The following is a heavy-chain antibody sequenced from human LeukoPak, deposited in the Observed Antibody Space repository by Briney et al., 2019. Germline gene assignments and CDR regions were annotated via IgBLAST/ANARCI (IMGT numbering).Heavy chain of an antibody. V-gene: IGHV3-48*04. D-gene: IGHD3-10*02. CDR3: VKDSGYYVTSGKGWFAF. Sequence: GGSLRLSCAASGFAFGSYSMNWVRQAPGKGLEWVSYISSSSNAVYYADSVKGRFTISRDNAKNSLSLQMNSLRAEDTAVYYCVKDSGYYVTSGKGWFAFWGQGTLVTVSS. CDR2: ISSSSNAV. CDR1: GFAFGSYS. J-gene: IGHJ5*01.